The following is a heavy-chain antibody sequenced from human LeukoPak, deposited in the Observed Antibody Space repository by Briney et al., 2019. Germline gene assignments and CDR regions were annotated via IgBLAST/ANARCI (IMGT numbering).Heavy chain of an antibody. CDR1: GFTFSSYG. CDR2: INSDGSST. D-gene: IGHD1-26*01. Sequence: GGSLRLSCAASGFTFSSYGMHWVRQGPGKGVVWVSRINSDGSSTNYADSVKGGFTISRDNAKNTLYLQMNSLRAEDTAVYYCARVSTYSAIDYWGQGTLVTVSS. J-gene: IGHJ4*02. V-gene: IGHV3-74*01. CDR3: ARVSTYSAIDY.